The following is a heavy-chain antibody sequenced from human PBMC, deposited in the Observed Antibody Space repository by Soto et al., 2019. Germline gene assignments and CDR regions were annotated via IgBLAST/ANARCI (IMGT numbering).Heavy chain of an antibody. V-gene: IGHV4-59*01. CDR2: IYYSGST. D-gene: IGHD1-26*01. Sequence: SETLSLTCTVSGGSISSYYWSWIRQPPGKGLEWIGYIYYSGSTNYNPSLKSRVTISVDTSKNQFSLKLSSVTAADTAVYYCARFLFDSIVGASWFDPWGQGTLVTVSS. CDR1: GGSISSYY. CDR3: ARFLFDSIVGASWFDP. J-gene: IGHJ5*02.